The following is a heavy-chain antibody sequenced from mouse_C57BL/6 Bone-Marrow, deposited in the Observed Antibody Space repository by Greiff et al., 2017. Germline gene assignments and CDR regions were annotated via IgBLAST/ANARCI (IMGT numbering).Heavy chain of an antibody. CDR3: TSHYYGLDY. Sequence: VQLQQSGAELVRPGASVKLSCTASGFNIKDDYMHWVKQRPEQGLEWIGWIDPENGDTEYASKFQGKATITADTSSNTAYLQLSSLISEDTAVYYCTSHYYGLDYWGQGTTLTVSS. CDR1: GFNIKDDY. V-gene: IGHV14-4*01. J-gene: IGHJ2*01. CDR2: IDPENGDT. D-gene: IGHD1-1*01.